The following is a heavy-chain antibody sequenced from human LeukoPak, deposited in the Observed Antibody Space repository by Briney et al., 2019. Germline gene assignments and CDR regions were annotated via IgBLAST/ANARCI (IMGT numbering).Heavy chain of an antibody. J-gene: IGHJ4*02. V-gene: IGHV3-23*01. CDR3: AKGDCSNGVCYRAALDYFDY. CDR2: ISGSAGST. CDR1: GFTFRVYA. D-gene: IGHD2-8*01. Sequence: GGSLRLSCAASGFTFRVYAMSWVRQAPGKGPEWVSGISGSAGSTYYADSVKGRFTISRDNSKSTVYLQMNSLRAEDTAVYYCAKGDCSNGVCYRAALDYFDYWGQGTLVTVSS.